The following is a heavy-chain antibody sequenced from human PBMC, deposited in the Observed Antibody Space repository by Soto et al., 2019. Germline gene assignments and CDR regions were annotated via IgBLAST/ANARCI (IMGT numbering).Heavy chain of an antibody. CDR1: GGTFGSYA. Sequence: QVQLVQSGAEVKKPGSSVKVSCKASGGTFGSYAISWVRQAPGQGLEWMGGIIPIPGTANYAQKFQGRVTIAADEXXXXXXXXXXXXXXXXXXXXXXXXXXXXXXXXXXYYYYYYGMDVWGQGTTVTVSS. V-gene: IGHV1-69*01. J-gene: IGHJ6*02. CDR2: IIPIPGTA. CDR3: XXXXXXXXXXXXYYYYYYGMDV.